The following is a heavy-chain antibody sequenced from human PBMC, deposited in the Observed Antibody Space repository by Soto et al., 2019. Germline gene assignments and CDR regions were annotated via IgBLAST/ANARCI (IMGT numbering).Heavy chain of an antibody. D-gene: IGHD3-10*01. CDR3: AKDRGLLWFGELYYYYYGMDV. CDR2: ISYDGSNK. Sequence: GGSLRLYCAASGFTFSSYGMHWVRQAPGKGLEWVAVISYDGSNKYYADSVKGRFTISRDNSKNTLYLQMNSLRAEDTAVYYCAKDRGLLWFGELYYYYYGMDVWGQGTTVTVSS. V-gene: IGHV3-30*18. CDR1: GFTFSSYG. J-gene: IGHJ6*02.